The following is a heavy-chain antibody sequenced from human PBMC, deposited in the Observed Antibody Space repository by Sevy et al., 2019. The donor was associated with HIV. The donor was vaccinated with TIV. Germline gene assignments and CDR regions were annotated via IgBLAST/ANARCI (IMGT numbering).Heavy chain of an antibody. Sequence: KQSQTLSLTCAISGDSVSSNSAAWNWIRQSPSRGLEWLGRTYYRSKWYNDYAVSVKSRITNNPDPSKNRFSLQLNAVTPEDTVVYYCARGVIVLRFLEWLSETYYYYYYMDVWGKGTTVTVSS. CDR1: GDSVSSNSAA. J-gene: IGHJ6*03. V-gene: IGHV6-1*01. CDR3: ARGVIVLRFLEWLSETYYYYYYMDV. CDR2: TYYRSKWYN. D-gene: IGHD3-3*01.